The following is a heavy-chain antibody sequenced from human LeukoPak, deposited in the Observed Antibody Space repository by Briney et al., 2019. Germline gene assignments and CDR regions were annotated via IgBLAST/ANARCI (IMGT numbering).Heavy chain of an antibody. J-gene: IGHJ4*02. V-gene: IGHV1-2*02. CDR1: GYTFTDYY. CDR3: ARDPHIAVIDFGY. Sequence: ASVKVSCKASGYTFTDYYIHWVRQAPGQGLEWMGWINSNSGGTNYAQKFQGRVTMTRDTSISTAYMELSRLTSDDTAVYYCARDPHIAVIDFGYWGQGALVTVSS. D-gene: IGHD6-19*01. CDR2: INSNSGGT.